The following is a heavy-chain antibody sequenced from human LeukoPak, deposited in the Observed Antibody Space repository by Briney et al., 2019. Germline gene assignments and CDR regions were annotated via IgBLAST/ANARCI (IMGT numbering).Heavy chain of an antibody. CDR1: GFTFSSQS. D-gene: IGHD3-16*01. V-gene: IGHV3-48*01. J-gene: IGHJ4*02. CDR3: ASGAYYYED. CDR2: ISSSSSTI. Sequence: GGSLRLSCAASGFTFSSQSMNWVSQAPGKGLEWVSYISSSSSTIYYADSVKGRFTISRDNAKNSLYLQMNSLRAEDTAVYYCASGAYYYEDWGQGTLVTVSS.